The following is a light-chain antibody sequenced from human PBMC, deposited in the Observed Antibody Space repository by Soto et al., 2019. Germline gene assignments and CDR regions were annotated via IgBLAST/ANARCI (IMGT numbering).Light chain of an antibody. V-gene: IGKV3-20*01. Sequence: EIGLTQSPGTLSLSPGERATLSCRASQSVSSSYLAWYQQKPGQAPRPLIYGASSRAIGIPDRFSGRWSGTDVTHTISRLEPEDFAVYYCQQYGSSPWTFGQGTKVELK. J-gene: IGKJ1*01. CDR1: QSVSSSY. CDR2: GAS. CDR3: QQYGSSPWT.